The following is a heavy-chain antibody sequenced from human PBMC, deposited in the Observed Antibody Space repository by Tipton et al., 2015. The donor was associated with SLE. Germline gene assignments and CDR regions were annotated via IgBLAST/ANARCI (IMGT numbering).Heavy chain of an antibody. J-gene: IGHJ4*02. D-gene: IGHD1-26*01. CDR3: AKDIIVGATGGFDY. V-gene: IGHV3-9*01. Sequence: SLRLSCAASGFPLDGYAMHWVRQVPGKGLEWVSGISWNGLNIGYADSVKGRFTISRDNAKNSLYLQMNSLRAEDTALYYCAKDIIVGATGGFDYWGQGTLVTVSS. CDR2: ISWNGLNI. CDR1: GFPLDGYA.